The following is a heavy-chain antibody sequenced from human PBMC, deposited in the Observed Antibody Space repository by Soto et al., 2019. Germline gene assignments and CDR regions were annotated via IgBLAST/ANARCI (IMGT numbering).Heavy chain of an antibody. J-gene: IGHJ4*02. CDR3: VSPRCIGTRCYLEDY. Sequence: PGASLKISCKGSGYAFTSYWIGWVRQMPGKGLEWMGIIYPGDSDTRYSPSFQGQVTISADKSISTAYLQWSSLKASDTAMYYCVSPRCIGTRCYLEDYCGQGTLVTVSS. D-gene: IGHD2-2*01. V-gene: IGHV5-51*01. CDR1: GYAFTSYW. CDR2: IYPGDSDT.